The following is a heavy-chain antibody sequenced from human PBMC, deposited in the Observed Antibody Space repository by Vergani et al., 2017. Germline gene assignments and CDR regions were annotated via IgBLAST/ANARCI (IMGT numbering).Heavy chain of an antibody. D-gene: IGHD3-16*01. CDR3: ARHDSGHYDASYYGLDV. CDR1: GGSISSSSHF. CDR2: IYYTGSA. J-gene: IGHJ6*04. V-gene: IGHV4-39*01. Sequence: QLQLHKSGPGLVKPSETLSLTCTLSGGSISSSSHFWGWLRQTPGKGLEWIGSIYYTGSAYYNPSLKSRVIISVDASKNQFSLKLSSVTAADSAVYYCARHDSGHYDASYYGLDVWGKGTTVTVSS.